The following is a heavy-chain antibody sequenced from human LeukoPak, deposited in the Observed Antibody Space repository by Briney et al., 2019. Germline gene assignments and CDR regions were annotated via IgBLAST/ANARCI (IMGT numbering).Heavy chain of an antibody. Sequence: GGSLRLSCAASGFTVSSSYMSRVRQAPGKGLEWVSLIYVSGDTYYTDSVKGRFTISRDTSENTLYLQMNSLRVEDTAVYYCARDRLQYFDYWGQGTLVTVSS. D-gene: IGHD3-16*01. V-gene: IGHV3-53*01. CDR2: IYVSGDT. CDR1: GFTVSSSY. J-gene: IGHJ4*02. CDR3: ARDRLQYFDY.